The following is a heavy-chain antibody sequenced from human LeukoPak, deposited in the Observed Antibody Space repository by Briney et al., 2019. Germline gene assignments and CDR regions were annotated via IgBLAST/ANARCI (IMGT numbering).Heavy chain of an antibody. J-gene: IGHJ4*02. V-gene: IGHV2-70*04. D-gene: IGHD3-3*01. Sequence: ESGPALVKPTQTLTLTSTFSGFSLSTSSMRVSWIRQPPGKALEWLASIDWDDDKYYSTSLKARLTISKDTSKDQVVLTMSNMDPVDTDTYSCARMTYYDFWRGLDYWGQGTLVTVYS. CDR2: IDWDDDK. CDR3: ARMTYYDFWRGLDY. CDR1: GFSLSTSSMR.